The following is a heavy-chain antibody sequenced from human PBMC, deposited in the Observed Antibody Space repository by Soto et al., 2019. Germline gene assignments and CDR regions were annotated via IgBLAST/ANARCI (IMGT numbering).Heavy chain of an antibody. J-gene: IGHJ4*02. CDR2: FYYTGST. V-gene: IGHV4-61*03. CDR3: AGGTDGKKVAY. Sequence: QVQLQESGPGLVKSSETLSLTCTVSGGSVSSEHYYWNWIRQPPGKGLEWIGYFYYTGSTNYNPALESRLTTSGDMAKSHSSLKFSSVTAADTAVYYGAGGTDGKKVAYWGQGTLVTVSS. CDR1: GGSVSSEHYY. D-gene: IGHD5-12*01.